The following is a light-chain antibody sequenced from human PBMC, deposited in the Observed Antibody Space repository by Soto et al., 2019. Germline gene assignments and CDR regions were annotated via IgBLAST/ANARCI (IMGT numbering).Light chain of an antibody. CDR1: QTVSSSY. CDR2: DAS. V-gene: IGKV3-20*01. J-gene: IGKJ3*01. Sequence: EIVLTQSPATLSLSPGERATLSCRASQTVSSSYLAWYQQKPGQAPRLLIYDASSRATGIPDRFIGSGSGTDFTLTISRLEPEDFAVYFCQQYGNSPAGFIFGPGTKVDIK. CDR3: QQYGNSPAGFI.